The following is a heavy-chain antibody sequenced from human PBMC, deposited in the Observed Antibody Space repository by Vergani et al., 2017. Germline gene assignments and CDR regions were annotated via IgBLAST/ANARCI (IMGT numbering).Heavy chain of an antibody. J-gene: IGHJ4*02. CDR1: EFTFSNYA. V-gene: IGHV3-23*01. CDR2: ISGSGVSA. Sequence: EVQLLESGGGLVQPGGSLRLTCAASEFTFSNYAMNWVRQAPGKGLEWVSGISGSGVSAYYTDSVKGRFTISRDNSKNMLFLQMNNLGTEDTAIYYCAKQYFVSRNYLFNYGGRETLVTVAS. D-gene: IGHD3-9*01. CDR3: AKQYFVSRNYLFNY.